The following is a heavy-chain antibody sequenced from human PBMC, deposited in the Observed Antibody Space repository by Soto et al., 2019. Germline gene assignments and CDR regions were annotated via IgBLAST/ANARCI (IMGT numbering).Heavy chain of an antibody. CDR2: IYSNGHT. D-gene: IGHD2-21*02. J-gene: IGHJ3*02. Sequence: QVQLHAAGPGLVTSSQTLSLSCTVSVGSVSSGGSYWIWIRQDPGKGLEWLGYIYSNGHTYYNPSLKDQIIISSDTLPSQFSLRLSSVTAADTAMKVCGRGLRPILQGFDISGEGTMFNVA. V-gene: IGHV4-31*01. CDR3: GRGLRPILQGFDI. CDR1: VGSVSSGGSY.